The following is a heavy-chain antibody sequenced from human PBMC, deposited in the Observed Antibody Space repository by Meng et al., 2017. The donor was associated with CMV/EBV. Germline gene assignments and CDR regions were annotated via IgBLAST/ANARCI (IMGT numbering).Heavy chain of an antibody. CDR2: IVVGNGNT. CDR1: GFTFTSSA. CDR3: AAYYGSGSYHNDY. D-gene: IGHD3-10*01. J-gene: IGHJ4*02. Sequence: SVKVSCKASGFTFTSSAVQWVRQARGQRLEWIGWIVVGNGNTNYAQKFQERVTITRDMSTSTAYMELSSLRSEDTAVYYCAAYYGSGSYHNDYWGQGTLVTVSS. V-gene: IGHV1-58*01.